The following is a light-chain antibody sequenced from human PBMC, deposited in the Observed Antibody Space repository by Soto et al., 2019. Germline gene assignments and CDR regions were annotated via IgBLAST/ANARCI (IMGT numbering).Light chain of an antibody. V-gene: IGKV3-15*01. Sequence: IVMTQSPATLSVSPGERATLSCRASQSVGTKLAWYQQKPGQAPRLLIYGASTRATGVPARLSGSGSGTEFTLTISSLQSEDFAVYYCQQYYAWYPFGQGTKLEIK. CDR1: QSVGTK. J-gene: IGKJ2*01. CDR2: GAS. CDR3: QQYYAWYP.